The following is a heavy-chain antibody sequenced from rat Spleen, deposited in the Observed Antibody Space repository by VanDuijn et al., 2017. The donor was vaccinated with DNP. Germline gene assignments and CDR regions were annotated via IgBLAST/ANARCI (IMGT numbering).Heavy chain of an antibody. J-gene: IGHJ3*01. CDR1: GFTFSDYY. D-gene: IGHD1-4*01. V-gene: IGHV5-25*01. CDR2: IYTSGGTT. Sequence: EVQLVESGGGLVQPGRSLKLSCAASGFTFSDYYMAWVRQAPTKGLEWVATIYTSGGTTYYRDPVKGRFTISRDNSESTLYLQMNSLRSEDTATYYCSRGAYGYNSNWFAYWGQGTLVTVSS. CDR3: SRGAYGYNSNWFAY.